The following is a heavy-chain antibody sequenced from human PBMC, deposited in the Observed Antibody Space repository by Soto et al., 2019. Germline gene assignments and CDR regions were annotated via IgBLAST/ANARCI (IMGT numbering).Heavy chain of an antibody. CDR2: ISKSDYT. CDR3: AREDSIIIPAVSDF. Sequence: GGSLRLSCTVSGFAFNNYGINWVRQAPGKGLEWVSSISKSDYTYYSDSVKGRFAISRDNAKSSVSLQMNTLRVEDTAVYYCAREDSIIIPAVSDFWGQGTLVTVS. V-gene: IGHV3-21*01. CDR1: GFAFNNYG. D-gene: IGHD2-2*01. J-gene: IGHJ4*02.